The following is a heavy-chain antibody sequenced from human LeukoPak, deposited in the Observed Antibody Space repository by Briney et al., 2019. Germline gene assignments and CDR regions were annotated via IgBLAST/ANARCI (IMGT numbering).Heavy chain of an antibody. D-gene: IGHD3-22*01. CDR3: VRMGYYDSSGYPPLGRYFDY. CDR2: INPSGGST. J-gene: IGHJ4*02. Sequence: ASVKVSCKASGYTFTSYYMHWVRQAPGQGLEWMGIINPSGGSTSYAQKFQGRVTMTRDTSTSTVYMELSSLRAEDTALYYCVRMGYYDSSGYPPLGRYFDYWGQGTLVTVSS. V-gene: IGHV1-46*01. CDR1: GYTFTSYY.